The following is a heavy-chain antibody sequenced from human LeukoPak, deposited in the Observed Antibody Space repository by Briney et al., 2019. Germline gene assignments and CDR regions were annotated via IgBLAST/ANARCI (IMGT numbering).Heavy chain of an antibody. D-gene: IGHD4-11*01. CDR1: GGSISGGSYY. Sequence: SETLSLTCIVSGGSISGGSYYWSWIRQPAGKGLEWIGRIDTSGSTNYNPSLKSRVTISVDASKNNLSLRLTSVTAADTAVYYCAKSSDYSNYVFGYWGLGTLVTVSS. CDR3: AKSSDYSNYVFGY. V-gene: IGHV4-61*02. J-gene: IGHJ4*02. CDR2: IDTSGST.